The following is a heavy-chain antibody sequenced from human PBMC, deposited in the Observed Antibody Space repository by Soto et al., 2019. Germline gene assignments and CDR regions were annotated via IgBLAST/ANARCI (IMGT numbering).Heavy chain of an antibody. CDR2: IIPIFGTA. Sequence: SVKVSCKASGGTFSSYAISWVRQAPGQGLEWMGGIIPIFGTANYAQKFQGRVTITADESTSTAYMELSSLRSEDTAVYYCARGDYDYVWWSYSDAPYYFDYRGQGTLVTVSS. CDR1: GGTFSSYA. D-gene: IGHD3-16*01. CDR3: ARGDYDYVWWSYSDAPYYFDY. V-gene: IGHV1-69*13. J-gene: IGHJ4*02.